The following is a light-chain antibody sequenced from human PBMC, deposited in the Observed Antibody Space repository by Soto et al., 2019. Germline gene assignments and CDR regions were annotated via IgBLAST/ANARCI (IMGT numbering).Light chain of an antibody. CDR1: QTISGW. J-gene: IGKJ5*01. Sequence: DIQMTQSPSTLSASVGDTVTITCRASQTISGWLAWYQQRPGKAPNLLIFDASTLESGVPSRFSGSGSGTTFTLTISRLEPEDFAVYYCQQYVSPPITFGQGTRLEIK. CDR2: DAS. V-gene: IGKV1-5*01. CDR3: QQYVSPPIT.